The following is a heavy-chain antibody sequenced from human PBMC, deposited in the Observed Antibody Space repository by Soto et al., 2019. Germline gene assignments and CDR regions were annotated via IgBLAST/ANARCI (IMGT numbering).Heavy chain of an antibody. J-gene: IGHJ2*01. CDR2: INAGNGNT. Sequence: QVQPVQSGAEVKKPGASVKVSCKASGYTFTSYAMHWVRQAPGQRLEWMGWINAGNGNTKYSQKFQGRVTITRDTSASTAYMELSSLRSEDTAVYYCARLYCSSTSCFGGDYVWYFDLWGRGTLVTVSS. V-gene: IGHV1-3*01. CDR3: ARLYCSSTSCFGGDYVWYFDL. D-gene: IGHD2-2*01. CDR1: GYTFTSYA.